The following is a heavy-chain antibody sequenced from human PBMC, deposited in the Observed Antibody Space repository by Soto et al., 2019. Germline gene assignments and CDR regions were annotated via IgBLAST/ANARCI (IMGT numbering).Heavy chain of an antibody. CDR1: GFTFSSYA. CDR3: ARGIGLWFGELWTGFDY. D-gene: IGHD3-10*01. J-gene: IGHJ4*02. V-gene: IGHV3-30-3*01. Sequence: GGSLRLSCAASGFTFSSYAMHWVRQAPGKGLEWVAVISYDGSNKYYADSVKGRFTISRDNSKNTLYLQMNSLRAEDTAVYYCARGIGLWFGELWTGFDYWGQGTLVTVSS. CDR2: ISYDGSNK.